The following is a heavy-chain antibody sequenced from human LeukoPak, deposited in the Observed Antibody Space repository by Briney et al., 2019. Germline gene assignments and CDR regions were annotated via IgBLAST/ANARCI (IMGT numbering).Heavy chain of an antibody. CDR1: GDSINTYT. V-gene: IGHV1-69*13. CDR2: INPISGTA. Sequence: SVKVSCKASGDSINTYTINWVRQAPGQGLEWMGGINPISGTANYAQKFQGKVTITGDESTSTAYMELSSLRSEDTAVYYCARDKFLEWPSGFYGMDVWGQGTTVMVSS. J-gene: IGHJ6*02. D-gene: IGHD3-3*01. CDR3: ARDKFLEWPSGFYGMDV.